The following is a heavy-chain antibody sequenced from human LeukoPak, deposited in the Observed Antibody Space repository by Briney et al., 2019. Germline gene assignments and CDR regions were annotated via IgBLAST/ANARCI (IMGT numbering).Heavy chain of an antibody. CDR2: ISAYNGNT. V-gene: IGHV1-18*01. CDR3: ARVTTTYYMDV. Sequence: APVTVSCKASGYTFSNYGISWVRQAPGQGLEWMGWISAYNGNTNYAQKLQGRVTMTTDTSTSTAYMELRSLRSDDTAVYYCARVTTTYYMDVWGKGTTVTVSS. J-gene: IGHJ6*03. D-gene: IGHD3-22*01. CDR1: GYTFSNYG.